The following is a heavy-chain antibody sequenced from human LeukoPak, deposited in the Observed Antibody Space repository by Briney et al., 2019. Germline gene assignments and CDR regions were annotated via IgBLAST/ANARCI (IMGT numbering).Heavy chain of an antibody. J-gene: IGHJ6*03. V-gene: IGHV1-2*02. CDR2: INPNSGGT. CDR1: GYTFTGYY. D-gene: IGHD3-10*01. Sequence: GASVKVSCNASGYTFTGYYMHWVRQAPGQGLEWMGWINPNSGGTNYAQKFQGRVTMTRDTSISTAYMELSRLRSDDTAVYYCATLYTGDYYYYMDVWRNGTTVTVSS. CDR3: ATLYTGDYYYYMDV.